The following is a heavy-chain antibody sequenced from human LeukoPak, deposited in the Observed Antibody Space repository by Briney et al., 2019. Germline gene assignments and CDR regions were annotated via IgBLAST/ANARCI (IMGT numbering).Heavy chain of an antibody. J-gene: IGHJ4*02. CDR1: GFTLSSYL. D-gene: IGHD6-13*01. V-gene: IGHV3-7*01. CDR2: IKEDGSEK. CDR3: ASGIAAAHYLNPIFDY. Sequence: PVGSLRLSCAASGFTLSSYLVSWVRQAPGKGREWVANIKEDGSEKYYVDSVKGRFTISRDNAKNSLYLQMNSLRAEDTAVYYCASGIAAAHYLNPIFDYWGQGTLVTVSS.